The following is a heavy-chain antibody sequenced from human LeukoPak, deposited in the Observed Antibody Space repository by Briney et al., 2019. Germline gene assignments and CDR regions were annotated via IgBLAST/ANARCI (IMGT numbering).Heavy chain of an antibody. D-gene: IGHD1-1*01. J-gene: IGHJ3*02. V-gene: IGHV3-21*01. CDR2: IGSDGSYI. CDR3: ARKMKTGDRVGSFDI. Sequence: GGSLRLSCAASGFSFSRHNMNWVRQAPMKGLEWVSSIGSDGSYIYYADSVQGRFTISRDNAKNSLYLQMNSLTAEDTAVYYCARKMKTGDRVGSFDIWGQGTMVTVSS. CDR1: GFSFSRHN.